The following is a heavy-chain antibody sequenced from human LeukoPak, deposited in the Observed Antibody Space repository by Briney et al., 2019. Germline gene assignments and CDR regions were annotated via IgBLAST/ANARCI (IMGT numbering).Heavy chain of an antibody. V-gene: IGHV4-4*07. Sequence: SETLSLTCTVSGGSIRTFYLSWIRQPVGKGLEWIGRMSPSATTYNPSLKSRVTISVDTSKNQFSLKLSSVTAADTAVYYCARGLLGHFDYWGQGTLVTVSS. CDR2: MSPSATT. D-gene: IGHD2-15*01. CDR3: ARGLLGHFDY. CDR1: GGSIRTFY. J-gene: IGHJ4*02.